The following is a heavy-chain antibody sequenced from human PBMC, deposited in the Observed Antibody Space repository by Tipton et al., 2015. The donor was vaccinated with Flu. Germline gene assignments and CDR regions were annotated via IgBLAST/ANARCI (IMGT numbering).Heavy chain of an antibody. CDR3: ARERGQLEGHVYYYYGMDV. CDR1: GGSISSGGYF. CDR2: IYYSGST. Sequence: PGLVKPSETLSLTCAVYGGSISSGGYFWSWIRQHPGKGLEWIGYIYYSGSTSYNPSLKSRLTISVDTSKNQFSLKLSSVTAADTAVYFCARERGQLEGHVYYYYGMDVWGQGTMVTAS. V-gene: IGHV4-31*11. J-gene: IGHJ6*02. D-gene: IGHD1-1*01.